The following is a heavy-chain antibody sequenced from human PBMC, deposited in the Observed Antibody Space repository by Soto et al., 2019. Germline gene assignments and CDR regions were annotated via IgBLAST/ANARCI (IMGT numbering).Heavy chain of an antibody. CDR3: ARDPAPNGYFDY. Sequence: ASVKVSCKASGYTFTSYGISWVRQAPGQGLEWMGWINAYNGNTNYAQKFQGRVTMTRDTSARTAYLELSSLRSEDTAVYYCARDPAPNGYFDYWGQGTLVTVSS. CDR1: GYTFTSYG. CDR2: INAYNGNT. D-gene: IGHD4-17*01. V-gene: IGHV1-18*01. J-gene: IGHJ4*02.